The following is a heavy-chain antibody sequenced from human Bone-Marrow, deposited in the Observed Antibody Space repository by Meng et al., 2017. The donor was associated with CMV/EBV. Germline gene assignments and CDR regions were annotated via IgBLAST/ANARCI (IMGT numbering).Heavy chain of an antibody. D-gene: IGHD6-13*01. V-gene: IGHV4-34*01. CDR3: ARQYSSSWYEALYYYYGMDV. CDR2: INHSGST. Sequence: GSLRLSCAVYGGSFSGYYWSWIRQPPGKGLEWIGEINHSGSTNYNPSLKSRVTISVDTSKNQFSLKLSSVTAADTAVYYCARQYSSSWYEALYYYYGMDVWGQGTTVTVSS. J-gene: IGHJ6*02. CDR1: GGSFSGYY.